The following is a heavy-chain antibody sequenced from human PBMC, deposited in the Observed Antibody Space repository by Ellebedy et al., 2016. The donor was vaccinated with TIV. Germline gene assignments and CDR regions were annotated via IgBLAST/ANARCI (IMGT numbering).Heavy chain of an antibody. CDR3: ARDKCTASNCYVRAFDI. Sequence: GESLKISCAASGFTFSNYAMTWVRQAPKKGLEWVSGISSSGNKYYTDSVKGRFTISKDYSRNTVDLQMISLRPEDAAVYYCARDKCTASNCYVRAFDIWGQGTMVTVSS. J-gene: IGHJ3*02. CDR1: GFTFSNYA. V-gene: IGHV3-23*01. D-gene: IGHD2-2*01. CDR2: ISSSGNK.